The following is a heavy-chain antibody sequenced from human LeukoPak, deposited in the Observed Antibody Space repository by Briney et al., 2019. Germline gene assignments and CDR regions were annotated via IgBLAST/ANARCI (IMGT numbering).Heavy chain of an antibody. J-gene: IGHJ5*02. CDR1: GFTFSSYG. D-gene: IGHD1-26*01. V-gene: IGHV3-33*01. CDR2: IWYDGSNK. Sequence: GRSLRLSWAASGFTFSSYGMHWVRQAPGKGLEWVAVIWYDGSNKYYADSVKGRFTISRDNSKNTLYLQMNSLRAEDTAVYYCAREDGGGSPHSNWFDPWGQGTLVTVSS. CDR3: AREDGGGSPHSNWFDP.